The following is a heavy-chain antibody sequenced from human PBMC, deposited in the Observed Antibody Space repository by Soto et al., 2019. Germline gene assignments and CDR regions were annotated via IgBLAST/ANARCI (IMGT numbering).Heavy chain of an antibody. CDR3: AKDSVHNLYRTSSLEDCFGP. Sequence: AGGSLRLSXEASGFIFSSYAITWVRQAPGKGLEWVSTISGTGVNTYYADSVKGRFTVSRDNSKNTVWLQMNSLRAADSSVYYCAKDSVHNLYRTSSLEDCFGPWGQGTLVTVSS. J-gene: IGHJ5*02. D-gene: IGHD6-6*01. CDR2: ISGTGVNT. CDR1: GFIFSSYA. V-gene: IGHV3-23*01.